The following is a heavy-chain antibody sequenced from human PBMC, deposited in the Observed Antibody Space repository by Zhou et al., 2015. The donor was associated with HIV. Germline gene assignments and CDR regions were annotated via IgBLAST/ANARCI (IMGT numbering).Heavy chain of an antibody. D-gene: IGHD2-15*01. CDR3: ARAGLDIVVVVAATLAH. V-gene: IGHV3-30*19. J-gene: IGHJ4*02. CDR2: ISYDGSNK. CDR1: GFTFSSYG. Sequence: QVQLVESGGGVVQPGRSLRLSCAASGFTFSSYGMHWVRQAPGKGLEWVAVISYDGSNKYYADSVKGRFTISRDNSKNTLYLQMNSLRAEDTAVYYCARAGLDIVVVVAATLAHWGQGTLVTVSS.